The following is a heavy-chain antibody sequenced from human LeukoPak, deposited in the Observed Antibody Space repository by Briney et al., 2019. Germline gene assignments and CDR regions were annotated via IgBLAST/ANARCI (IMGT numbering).Heavy chain of an antibody. CDR1: GYTLTELS. V-gene: IGHV1-24*01. CDR3: ATDHPGGSGSYYVV. CDR2: FDPEDGET. D-gene: IGHD3-10*01. J-gene: IGHJ4*02. Sequence: ASVKVSCKVSGYTLTELSMHWVRQAPGEGLEWMGGFDPEDGETIYAQKFQGRVTMTEDTSTDTAYMELSSLRSEDTAVYYCATDHPGGSGSYYVVWGQGTLVTVSS.